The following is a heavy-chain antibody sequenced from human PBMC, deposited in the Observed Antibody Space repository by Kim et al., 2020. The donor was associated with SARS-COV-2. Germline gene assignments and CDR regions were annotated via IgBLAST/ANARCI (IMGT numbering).Heavy chain of an antibody. V-gene: IGHV1-8*01. D-gene: IGHD2-21*01. J-gene: IGHJ6*03. CDR2: MNPNSGNT. CDR3: ARGHLKSIVVVIAPRPYYYYMDV. Sequence: ASVKVSCKASGYTFTSYDINWVRQATGQGLEWMGWMNPNSGNTGYAQKFQGRVTMTRNTSISTAYMELSSLRSEETAVYYCARGHLKSIVVVIAPRPYYYYMDVWGKVTTVTVPS. CDR1: GYTFTSYD.